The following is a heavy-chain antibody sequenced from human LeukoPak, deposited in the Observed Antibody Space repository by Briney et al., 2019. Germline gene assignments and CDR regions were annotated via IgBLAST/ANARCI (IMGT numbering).Heavy chain of an antibody. J-gene: IGHJ4*02. V-gene: IGHV3-43D*03. Sequence: PGGSLRLSCAASGFTFDDYAMHWGRQAPGKGLEWVSLISWDGGSTYYADSVRGRFTISRDNSRNTVYLQMNSLRAEDTAVYYCAKDDRWLQFCCWGQGTLVTVSA. CDR3: AKDDRWLQFCC. D-gene: IGHD5-24*01. CDR2: ISWDGGST. CDR1: GFTFDDYA.